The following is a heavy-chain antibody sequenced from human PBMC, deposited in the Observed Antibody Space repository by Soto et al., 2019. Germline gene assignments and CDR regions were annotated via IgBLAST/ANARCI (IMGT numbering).Heavy chain of an antibody. CDR1: GYTLTELS. CDR3: ATAYYYYMDV. J-gene: IGHJ6*03. Sequence: ASVKVSCKVSGYTLTELSMHWVRQAPGKGLEWMRGFDPEDGETINAQKFQGRVTMFEDTSTDTAYMELSSLRSEDTAVYYCATAYYYYMDVWGKGTTVTVSS. V-gene: IGHV1-24*01. CDR2: FDPEDGET.